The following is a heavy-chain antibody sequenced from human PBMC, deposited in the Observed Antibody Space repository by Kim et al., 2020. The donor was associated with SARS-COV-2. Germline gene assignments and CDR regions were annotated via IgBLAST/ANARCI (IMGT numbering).Heavy chain of an antibody. CDR2: IWYDGSNK. D-gene: IGHD5-18*01. CDR1: GFTFSSYG. Sequence: GGSLRLSCAASGFTFSSYGMHWVRQAPGKGLEWVAVIWYDGSNKYYADSVKGRFTISRDNSKNTLYLQMNSLRAEDTAVYYCAKDPAGSGYSYGYGMDVWGQGTTVTGSS. CDR3: AKDPAGSGYSYGYGMDV. J-gene: IGHJ6*02. V-gene: IGHV3-33*06.